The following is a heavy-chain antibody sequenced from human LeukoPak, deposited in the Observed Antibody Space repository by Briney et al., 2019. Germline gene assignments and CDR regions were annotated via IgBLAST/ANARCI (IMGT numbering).Heavy chain of an antibody. CDR3: ARGEAPEDK. CDR1: GYTFTSYY. CDR2: INPHTGDT. Sequence: EASVKVSCKASGYTFTSYYMHWVRQAPGQGLEWLGWINPHTGDTYHAQKFQGRVTMTSDASVNTAYMQLSRLKSDDTAIYYCARGEAPEDKWGQGTLVTVSS. V-gene: IGHV1-2*02. J-gene: IGHJ4*02.